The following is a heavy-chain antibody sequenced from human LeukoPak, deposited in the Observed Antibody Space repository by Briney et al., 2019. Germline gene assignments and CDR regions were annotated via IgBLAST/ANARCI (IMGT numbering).Heavy chain of an antibody. CDR2: IKQDASEK. CDR3: ARDGGYCSGGTCYCYLDY. J-gene: IGHJ4*02. V-gene: IGHV3-7*01. Sequence: GGSLRLSCRASGFGFSIYWMTWVRQAPGKGLEWVANIKQDASEKYYVDSVKGRFTISRDNSRSSLYLQMNSLRAEDTAVYYCARDGGYCSGGTCYCYLDYWGQGTLVTVSS. CDR1: GFGFSIYW. D-gene: IGHD2-15*01.